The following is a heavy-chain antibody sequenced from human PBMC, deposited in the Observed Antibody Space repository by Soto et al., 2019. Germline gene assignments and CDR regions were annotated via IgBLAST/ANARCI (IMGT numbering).Heavy chain of an antibody. CDR1: GFTFSSYA. D-gene: IGHD2-2*01. CDR2: ISSNGGST. J-gene: IGHJ4*02. Sequence: EVQLVESGGGLVQPGGSLRLSCAASGFTFSSYAMHWVRQAPGKGLEYVAAISSNGGSTYYANSVKGRFTISRDNSKNTLDLQMGSMRAEDMAVYYCAREGYCRSTSFYSFDYWGQGTLVTVSS. CDR3: AREGYCRSTSFYSFDY. V-gene: IGHV3-64*01.